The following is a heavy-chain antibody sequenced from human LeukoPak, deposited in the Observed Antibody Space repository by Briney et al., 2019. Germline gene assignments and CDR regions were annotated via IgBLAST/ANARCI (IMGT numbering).Heavy chain of an antibody. CDR3: ARATWDSSGYYYDY. Sequence: GGSLRLSGTASGFSFSSYWMSWVRQAPGKGLEWLANIKQDGSEKYYVDSVKGRFTISRDNAKNSLYLRMNTLRAEDTAVYYCARATWDSSGYYYDYWGQGTLVTVSS. CDR2: IKQDGSEK. J-gene: IGHJ4*02. CDR1: GFSFSSYW. V-gene: IGHV3-7*01. D-gene: IGHD3-22*01.